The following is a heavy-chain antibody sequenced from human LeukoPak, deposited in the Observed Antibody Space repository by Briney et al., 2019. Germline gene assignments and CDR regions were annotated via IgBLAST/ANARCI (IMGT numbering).Heavy chain of an antibody. CDR3: ARHSSSQWLVRNWFDP. V-gene: IGHV4-39*01. D-gene: IGHD6-19*01. Sequence: SETLSLTCTVSGGSISSSSYYWGWIRQPPGKGLEWLGSIYYSGSTYYNPSLKSRVTISVDTSKNQFSLKLSSVTAADTAVYYCARHSSSQWLVRNWFDPWGQGTLVTVSS. J-gene: IGHJ5*02. CDR2: IYYSGST. CDR1: GGSISSSSYY.